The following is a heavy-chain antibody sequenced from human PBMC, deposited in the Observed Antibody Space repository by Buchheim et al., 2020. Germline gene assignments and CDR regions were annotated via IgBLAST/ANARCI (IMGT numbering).Heavy chain of an antibody. CDR2: IYSGGST. Sequence: EVQLVESGGGLVQPGGSLRLSCAASGFTVSSNYMSWVRQAPGKGLEWVSVIYSGGSTYYADSVKGRFTISRDNSKNTLYLHMNSLRAEDTAVYYCAGERTGYSSSWRYYWGQGTL. J-gene: IGHJ4*02. V-gene: IGHV3-66*02. D-gene: IGHD6-13*01. CDR1: GFTVSSNY. CDR3: AGERTGYSSSWRYY.